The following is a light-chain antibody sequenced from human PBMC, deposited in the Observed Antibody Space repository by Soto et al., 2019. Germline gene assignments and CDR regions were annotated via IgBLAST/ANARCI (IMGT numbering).Light chain of an antibody. V-gene: IGLV2-14*01. CDR2: EVS. J-gene: IGLJ1*01. CDR3: SSYTSSSTPYV. Sequence: QSALTQPASVSGSPGQSITISCTGTSSDVGGYNYVSWYQQHPGKAPKLMIYEVSNRPSGVSNRFSGSKSGNTASLTISGLQAEDDAYYYCSSYTSSSTPYVFGTGTKLTVL. CDR1: SSDVGGYNY.